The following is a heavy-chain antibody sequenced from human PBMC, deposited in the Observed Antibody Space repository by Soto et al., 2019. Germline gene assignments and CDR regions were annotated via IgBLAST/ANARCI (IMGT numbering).Heavy chain of an antibody. CDR1: GGSISSGDYH. V-gene: IGHV4-30-4*01. D-gene: IGHD5-18*01. CDR2: ISYSGST. CDR3: ARLQVAYSYAFDY. J-gene: IGHJ4*02. Sequence: QVQLQESGPGLVKPSQTLSLTCTVSGGSISSGDYHWSWIRQPPGKGLEWIGYISYSGSTYYNPSLKSRFTISVDTSKSQLSLKLSSVTAADTAVYYWARLQVAYSYAFDYWGQGTLVTVSS.